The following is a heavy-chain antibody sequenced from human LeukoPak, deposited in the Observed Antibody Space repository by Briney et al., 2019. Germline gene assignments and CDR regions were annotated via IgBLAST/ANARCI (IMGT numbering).Heavy chain of an antibody. CDR3: ARVSGNSRGYGMDV. J-gene: IGHJ6*02. CDR2: IYYGGST. Sequence: SETLSLTCTVSGGSISSYYWSWIRQPPGKGLEWIGYIYYGGSTNYNPSLKSRVTISVDTSKNQFSLKLSSVTAADTAVYYCARVSGNSRGYGMDVWGQGTTVTVSS. D-gene: IGHD4-23*01. CDR1: GGSISSYY. V-gene: IGHV4-59*01.